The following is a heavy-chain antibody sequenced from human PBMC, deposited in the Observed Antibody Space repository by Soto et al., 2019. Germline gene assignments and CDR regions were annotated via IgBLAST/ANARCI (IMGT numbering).Heavy chain of an antibody. Sequence: SETLSLTCTVSGDSISGYYWSWIRQSPGRGLEWIGCIYYSGRINYNPALRGRVTISMDTSKYQISLKLSSVTAADTAVYYCARHSKGYHPRYYWGQGTLVTVSS. V-gene: IGHV4-59*08. CDR2: IYYSGRI. CDR1: GDSISGYY. D-gene: IGHD5-12*01. J-gene: IGHJ4*02. CDR3: ARHSKGYHPRYY.